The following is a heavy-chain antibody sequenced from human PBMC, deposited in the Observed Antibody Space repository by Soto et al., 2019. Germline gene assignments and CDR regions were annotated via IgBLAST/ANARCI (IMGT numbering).Heavy chain of an antibody. CDR1: GFTFSSYA. J-gene: IGHJ6*02. V-gene: IGHV3-23*01. CDR3: AKTRNPTVSGYYYGMDV. CDR2: ISGSGGST. D-gene: IGHD1-1*01. Sequence: EVQLLESGGGLVQPGGSLRLSCAASGFTFSSYAMSWVRQAPGKGLEWVSAISGSGGSTYYADSVKGRFTISRDNSKNTLYLQMKSLRAEETAVYYCAKTRNPTVSGYYYGMDVWGRVSTVTVSS.